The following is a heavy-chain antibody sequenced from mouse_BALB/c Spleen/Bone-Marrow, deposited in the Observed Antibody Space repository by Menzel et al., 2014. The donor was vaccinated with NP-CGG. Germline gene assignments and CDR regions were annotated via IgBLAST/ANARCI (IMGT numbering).Heavy chain of an antibody. V-gene: IGHV1-54*01. CDR1: GYAFTNYL. CDR2: INPGSGGT. D-gene: IGHD4-1*01. Sequence: VQRVESGAALVRPGTSVKVSCKASGYAFTNYLIDWVKQRPGQGLEWIGVINPGSGGTTYNEKFKGRTTLTADKSSNTAYMQLSSLTSDDSAVYFCATNRGDYWGQGTTLTVSS. J-gene: IGHJ2*01. CDR3: ATNRGDY.